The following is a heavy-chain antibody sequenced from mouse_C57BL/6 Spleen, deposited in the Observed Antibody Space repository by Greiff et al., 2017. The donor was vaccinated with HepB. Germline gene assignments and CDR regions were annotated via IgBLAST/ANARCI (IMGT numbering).Heavy chain of an antibody. CDR3: PRWRPDDVYYDWYFDV. CDR1: GYAFSSYW. CDR2: IYPGDGDT. Sequence: VQLQQSGAELVKPGASVKISCKASGYAFSSYWMNWVKQRPGKGLEWIGQIYPGDGDTNYNGKCKGKATLTADKSSSTAYMQLSSLTSEDSAVYFCPRWRPDDVYYDWYFDVWGTVTTVTVSS. D-gene: IGHD2-3*01. J-gene: IGHJ1*03. V-gene: IGHV1-80*01.